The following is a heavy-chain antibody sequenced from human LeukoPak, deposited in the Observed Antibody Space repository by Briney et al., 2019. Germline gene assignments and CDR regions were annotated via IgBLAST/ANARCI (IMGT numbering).Heavy chain of an antibody. D-gene: IGHD3-10*01. CDR2: IYTTGTT. CDR1: GASISSYY. CDR3: ARVYYSRFDP. J-gene: IGHJ5*02. Sequence: SETLSLTCSVSGASISSYYWTWIRQPAGKGLEWIGQIYTTGTTNYNPSIRSRVTMSVDTSKNQFFLRLTSVTAADTAVYYCARVYYSRFDPWGQGTLVTVSS. V-gene: IGHV4-4*07.